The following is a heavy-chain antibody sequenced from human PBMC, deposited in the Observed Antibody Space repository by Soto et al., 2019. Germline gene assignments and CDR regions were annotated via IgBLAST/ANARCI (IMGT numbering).Heavy chain of an antibody. Sequence: PGGSLTLSCTASGFTFSGYEMNWVRQAPGKGLEWVSYISSSGSTIYYAASVKGRFTISRDNDKNSLYLQMTSLRAEDTAVYYCARDYGSGSYYDYYYGMDVGGQGITVTSP. CDR2: ISSSGSTI. V-gene: IGHV3-48*03. D-gene: IGHD3-10*01. J-gene: IGHJ6*02. CDR1: GFTFSGYE. CDR3: ARDYGSGSYYDYYYGMDV.